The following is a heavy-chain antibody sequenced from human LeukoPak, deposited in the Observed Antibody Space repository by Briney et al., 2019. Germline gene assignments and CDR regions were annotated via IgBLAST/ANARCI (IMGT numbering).Heavy chain of an antibody. V-gene: IGHV3-23*01. J-gene: IGHJ3*02. CDR3: AKDRRILYDAFDI. Sequence: PGGSLRLSCAASGFTFSSYGMSWVRQAPGKGLEWVSAISGSGGSTYYADSVKGRFTISRDNSKNTLYLQMNSLRAEDTAVYYCAKDRRILYDAFDIWGQGTMVTVSS. CDR1: GFTFSSYG. CDR2: ISGSGGST. D-gene: IGHD2/OR15-2a*01.